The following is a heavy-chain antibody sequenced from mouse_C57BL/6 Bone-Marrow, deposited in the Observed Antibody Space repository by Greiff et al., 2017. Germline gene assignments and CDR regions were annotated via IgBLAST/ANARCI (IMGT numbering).Heavy chain of an antibody. V-gene: IGHV1-81*01. D-gene: IGHD2-4*01. J-gene: IGHJ3*01. CDR2: IYPRSGNT. Sequence: QVQLQQSGAELARPGASVKLSCKASGYTFTSYGISWVKQRTGQGLEWIGEIYPRSGNTYYNEKFKGKATLTADKSSSTAYMELRSLTSEDSAVYFCARYYDLFPWFAYWGQGTLVTVSA. CDR3: ARYYDLFPWFAY. CDR1: GYTFTSYG.